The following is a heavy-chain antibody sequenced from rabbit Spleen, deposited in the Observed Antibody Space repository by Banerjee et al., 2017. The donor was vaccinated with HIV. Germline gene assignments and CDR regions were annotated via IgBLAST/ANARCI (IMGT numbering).Heavy chain of an antibody. CDR3: ARGGDYVSFIYDYYCGMDL. CDR1: GFSFSSGYD. D-gene: IGHD2-1*01. J-gene: IGHJ6*01. CDR2: IYTGNGKN. V-gene: IGHV1S40*01. Sequence: QSLEESGGGLVKPGASLTLTCKASGFSFSSGYDMSWVRQAPGKGLEWIGFIYTGNGKNYYASWAKGRFTISKTSSTTVTLQMTSLTAADTATYFCARGGDYVSFIYDYYCGMDLWGPGTLVTVS.